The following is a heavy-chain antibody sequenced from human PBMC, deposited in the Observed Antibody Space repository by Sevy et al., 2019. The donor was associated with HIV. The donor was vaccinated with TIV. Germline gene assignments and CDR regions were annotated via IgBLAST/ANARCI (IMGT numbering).Heavy chain of an antibody. Sequence: GGSLRLSCAASGFTFSSYPMHWVRQAPGKGLEWVSFISFDGTDKYYAHSLKGRFTITRDNSKNTLFLLMNSLRAEDTAFYYCVRETTMLPRGAFDFWGQGTMVTVSS. J-gene: IGHJ3*01. D-gene: IGHD3-10*01. CDR3: VRETTMLPRGAFDF. CDR1: GFTFSSYP. V-gene: IGHV3-30-3*01. CDR2: ISFDGTDK.